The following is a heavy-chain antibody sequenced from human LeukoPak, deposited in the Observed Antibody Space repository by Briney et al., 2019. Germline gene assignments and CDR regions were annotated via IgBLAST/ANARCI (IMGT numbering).Heavy chain of an antibody. V-gene: IGHV3-7*01. J-gene: IGHJ4*02. CDR3: ASAYSYGDYFDY. Sequence: GRSLRLSCAASGFTFSSYWMSWGRQAPGNGLELVANITQDGTEKYYVDSVKARFTISRHNAKNSLYLEMNRLRAQDTTVYYCASAYSYGDYFDYWGQGTLVTVSS. D-gene: IGHD5-18*01. CDR2: ITQDGTEK. CDR1: GFTFSSYW.